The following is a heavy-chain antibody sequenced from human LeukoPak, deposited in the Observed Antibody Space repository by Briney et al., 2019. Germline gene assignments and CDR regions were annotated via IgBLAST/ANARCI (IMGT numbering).Heavy chain of an antibody. V-gene: IGHV3-30*18. J-gene: IGHJ4*02. CDR3: AKVALYGDYEGGFDY. CDR1: GFTFSSYG. CDR2: ISYDGSNK. Sequence: PGGSLRLSCAASGFTFSSYGMHWVRQAPGKGLEWVAVISYDGSNKYYADSVKGRFTISRDNSKNTLYLQMNSLRAEDTAVYYCAKVALYGDYEGGFDYWGQGTLVTVSS. D-gene: IGHD4-17*01.